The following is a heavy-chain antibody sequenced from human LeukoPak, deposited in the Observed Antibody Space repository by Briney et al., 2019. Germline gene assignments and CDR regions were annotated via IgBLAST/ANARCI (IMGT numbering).Heavy chain of an antibody. Sequence: SENLSLTCAVYGGSFSGYYWSWIRQSPGKGLEFIGEINHSGSTNYNPSLESRITISVDTSKNQFSLELNSVTAADTAVYYCARDRDDTVPFFDCWGQGTLVTVSS. D-gene: IGHD3-9*01. CDR3: ARDRDDTVPFFDC. J-gene: IGHJ4*02. CDR2: INHSGST. V-gene: IGHV4-34*01. CDR1: GGSFSGYY.